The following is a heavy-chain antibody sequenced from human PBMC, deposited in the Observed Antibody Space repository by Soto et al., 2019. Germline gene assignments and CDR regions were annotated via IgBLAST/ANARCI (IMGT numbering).Heavy chain of an antibody. CDR1: GFTFDDYA. J-gene: IGHJ6*02. CDR2: ISWDGGST. D-gene: IGHD5-18*01. Sequence: PGGSLILSCAASGFTFDDYAVHWVRQAPGKGLEWVSLISWDGGSTYYADSVKGRFTISRDNSKNSLYLQMSSLRAEDTALYYCAKAVEDTAMVGYYYGMDVWGQGTTVTVSS. CDR3: AKAVEDTAMVGYYYGMDV. V-gene: IGHV3-43D*04.